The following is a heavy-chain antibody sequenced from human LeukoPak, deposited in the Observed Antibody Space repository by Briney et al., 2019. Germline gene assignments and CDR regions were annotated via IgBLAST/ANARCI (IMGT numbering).Heavy chain of an antibody. Sequence: PGGSLRLSCAASGFTFIDYSVNWVRQAPGKGLEWVSSISSSSSYIFYADSLKGRFTISRDNAKNSLYLQMNSLRAEDTAVYYCAKDRGVGSTLDYWGQGTLVTVSS. V-gene: IGHV3-21*01. J-gene: IGHJ4*02. D-gene: IGHD1-26*01. CDR3: AKDRGVGSTLDY. CDR2: ISSSSSYI. CDR1: GFTFIDYS.